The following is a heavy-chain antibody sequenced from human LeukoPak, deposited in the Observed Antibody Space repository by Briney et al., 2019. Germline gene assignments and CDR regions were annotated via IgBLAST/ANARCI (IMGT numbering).Heavy chain of an antibody. V-gene: IGHV3-43D*03. CDR1: GFTFDDYA. CDR2: ISWDGGST. Sequence: GGSLRLSCAASGFTFDDYAMHWVRQAPGKGLEWVSLISWDGGSTYYADSVKGRFTISRDNSKNSLYLQMNSLRAEDTALYYCAKGGELYGSGSYSYFDYWGQGTLVTVSS. J-gene: IGHJ4*02. D-gene: IGHD3-10*01. CDR3: AKGGELYGSGSYSYFDY.